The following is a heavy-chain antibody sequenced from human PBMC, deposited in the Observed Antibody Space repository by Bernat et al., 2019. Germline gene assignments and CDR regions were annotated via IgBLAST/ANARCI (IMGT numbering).Heavy chain of an antibody. CDR3: ARTIPHYYDYNNYYYYYYMDV. D-gene: IGHD3-3*01. J-gene: IGHJ6*03. CDR2: IYYSGST. V-gene: IGHV4-59*01. CDR1: GGSISSYY. Sequence: QVQLQESGPGLVKPSETLSLTCTVSGGSISSYYWSWIRQPPGKGLEWIGYIYYSGSTNYNPSLKSRVTTSVDTSKNQFSLKLSSVTAADTAVYYCARTIPHYYDYNNYYYYYYMDVWGKGTTVTVSS.